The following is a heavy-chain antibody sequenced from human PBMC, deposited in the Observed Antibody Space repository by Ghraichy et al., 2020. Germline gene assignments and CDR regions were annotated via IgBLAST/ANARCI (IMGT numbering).Heavy chain of an antibody. CDR1: GFNFDDYA. CDR3: AKDSVFGPPHRGNFDY. CDR2: ISWNSGSM. D-gene: IGHD3/OR15-3a*01. Sequence: GGSLRLSCAASGFNFDDYAMHWVRQTPGKGLEWVSGISWNSGSMGYADSVKGRFTISRDNAKNSLYLQMNSLRAEDTALYYCAKDSVFGPPHRGNFDYWGQGTLVTASS. V-gene: IGHV3-9*01. J-gene: IGHJ4*02.